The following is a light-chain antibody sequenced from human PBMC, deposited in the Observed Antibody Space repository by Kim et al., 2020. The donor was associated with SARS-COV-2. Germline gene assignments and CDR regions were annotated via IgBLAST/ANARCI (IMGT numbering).Light chain of an antibody. CDR2: GAS. V-gene: IGKV3-20*01. CDR1: QTVRSDH. CDR3: KHYSQSPVS. Sequence: SPGGRVTLSCRASQTVRSDHLFWYQERPGQAPRLLSYGASTRATGVPDRISGSGTGTDFTLTITRLESEDFAVYYRKHYSQSPVSFGGGTKVDIK. J-gene: IGKJ4*01.